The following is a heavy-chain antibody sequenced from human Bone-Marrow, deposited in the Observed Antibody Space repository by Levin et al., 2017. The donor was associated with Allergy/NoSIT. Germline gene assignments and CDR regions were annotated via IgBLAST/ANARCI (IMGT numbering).Heavy chain of an antibody. Sequence: SGPTLVKPTQTLTLTCTFSGFSLSTGGMCVSWIRQPPGKALEWLALIDWDDDKYYSTSLKTRLTISKDTSKNQVVLTMTSMDPVDTATYYCARISGSSPPYYYYGMDVWGQGTTVTVSS. CDR2: IDWDDDK. J-gene: IGHJ6*02. CDR3: ARISGSSPPYYYYGMDV. V-gene: IGHV2-70*01. CDR1: GFSLSTGGMC. D-gene: IGHD6-13*01.